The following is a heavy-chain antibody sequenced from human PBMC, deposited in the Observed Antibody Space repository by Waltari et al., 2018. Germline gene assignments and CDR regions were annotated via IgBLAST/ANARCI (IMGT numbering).Heavy chain of an antibody. V-gene: IGHV3-21*01. Sequence: EVQLVESGGGMVKPGASLRLSCAASGFTFSSYSMNWVRQAPGKGLEWVSCMTSSSSYIYYTDSVKGRFTISRDNAKNSLYLQMNSLRAEDTAVYYCARDPLHYYGSGSLYYFDYWGQGTLVTVSS. CDR3: ARDPLHYYGSGSLYYFDY. CDR2: MTSSSSYI. CDR1: GFTFSSYS. D-gene: IGHD3-10*01. J-gene: IGHJ4*02.